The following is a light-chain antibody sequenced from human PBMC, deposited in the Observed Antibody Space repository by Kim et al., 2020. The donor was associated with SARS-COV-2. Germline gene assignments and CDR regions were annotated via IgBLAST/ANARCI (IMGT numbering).Light chain of an antibody. CDR3: QQYSAWPPGDT. CDR1: PNCCGY. CDR2: GAS. J-gene: IGKJ2*01. V-gene: IGKV3-15*01. Sequence: SPGEKAPPPLRARPNCCGYLAWFQQRPGQAPTLLTYGASTSPPRIPARFGRSRSGTEFPLTISRLQSEDFAIYFCQQYSAWPPGDTFGQGTKLEI.